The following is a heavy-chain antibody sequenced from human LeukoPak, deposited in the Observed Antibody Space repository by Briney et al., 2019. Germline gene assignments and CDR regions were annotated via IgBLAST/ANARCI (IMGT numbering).Heavy chain of an antibody. CDR1: GYTFTSYD. CDR3: VVGDPTENDAFDI. V-gene: IGHV1-8*01. Sequence: GASVKVSCKASGYTFTSYDINWVRQATGQGLEWMGWMNPNSGNTGYAQKFQGRVTMTRNTSISTAYMELSSLRSEDTAVYYCVVGDPTENDAFDIWGQGTMVTVSS. D-gene: IGHD4-17*01. J-gene: IGHJ3*02. CDR2: MNPNSGNT.